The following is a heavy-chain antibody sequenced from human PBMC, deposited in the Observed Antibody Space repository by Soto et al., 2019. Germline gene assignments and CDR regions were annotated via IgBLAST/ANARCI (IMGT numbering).Heavy chain of an antibody. D-gene: IGHD2-8*01. Sequence: EPLTLTCAPDGVCLSGYYWSWIRQPPGKGLELIGEINHSGSTNYNPSLKSRVTISVDTSKNQFSLKLSSVTAADTAVYYCARGGGSRHYWTNGVCTQRGWFDPWGQGTLVTVSS. CDR1: GVCLSGYY. CDR3: ARGGGSRHYWTNGVCTQRGWFDP. CDR2: INHSGST. V-gene: IGHV4-34*01. J-gene: IGHJ5*02.